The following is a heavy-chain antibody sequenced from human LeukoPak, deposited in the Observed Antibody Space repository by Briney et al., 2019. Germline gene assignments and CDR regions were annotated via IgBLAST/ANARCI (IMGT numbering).Heavy chain of an antibody. CDR3: ARSDSGYALDY. Sequence: PSQTLSLTCAVSGGSISSGGYSWSWIRQPPGKGLEYIGYIYYSGSTNYNPSLKSRVTISVDTSKNQFSLKLSSVTAADTAVYYCARSDSGYALDYWGQGILVTVSS. CDR1: GGSISSGGYS. J-gene: IGHJ4*02. CDR2: IYYSGST. D-gene: IGHD2-15*01. V-gene: IGHV4-61*08.